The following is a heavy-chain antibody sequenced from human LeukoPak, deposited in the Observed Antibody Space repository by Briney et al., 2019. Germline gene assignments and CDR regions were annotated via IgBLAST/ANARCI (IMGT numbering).Heavy chain of an antibody. J-gene: IGHJ5*02. V-gene: IGHV4-61*02. D-gene: IGHD6-13*01. Sequence: SQTLSLTCTVSGVSISSGSYYWSWIRQPAGTGLEWIGRIYTSGSTNYNPSLKSRVTISVDTSKNQFSLKLSSVTAADTAVYYCARDRYSSPAGFDPWGQGTLVTVSS. CDR3: ARDRYSSPAGFDP. CDR1: GVSISSGSYY. CDR2: IYTSGST.